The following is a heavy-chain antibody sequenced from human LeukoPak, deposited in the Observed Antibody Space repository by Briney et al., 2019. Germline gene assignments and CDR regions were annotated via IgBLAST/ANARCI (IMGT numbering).Heavy chain of an antibody. CDR1: GGSISNYY. CDR3: ARGRVSSSTWYSTYYYYFYMDV. D-gene: IGHD4-11*01. Sequence: SETLSLTCTVSGGSISNYYWSWIRQPPGKGLEWIGYIYYSGSTNYNPSLKSRVTISVDTSKNLFSLRLRSVTAADTAVYFCARGRVSSSTWYSTYYYYFYMDVWGKGTTVTVSS. J-gene: IGHJ6*03. V-gene: IGHV4-59*01. CDR2: IYYSGST.